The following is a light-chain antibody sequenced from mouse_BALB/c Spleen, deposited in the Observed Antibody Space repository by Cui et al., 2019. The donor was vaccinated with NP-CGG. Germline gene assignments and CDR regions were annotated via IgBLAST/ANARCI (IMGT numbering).Light chain of an antibody. J-gene: IGLJ1*01. Sequence: HVVATQSSPLTTSPGETVTPTCRSSTGAVTTSNYANWVQEKPDHLFTGLIGGTNNRAPGVPARFSGSLIGDKAALTITGAQTEDEAIYFCALWYSNHWVFGGGTKLTVL. CDR2: GTN. CDR3: ALWYSNHWV. CDR1: TGAVTTSNY. V-gene: IGLV1*01.